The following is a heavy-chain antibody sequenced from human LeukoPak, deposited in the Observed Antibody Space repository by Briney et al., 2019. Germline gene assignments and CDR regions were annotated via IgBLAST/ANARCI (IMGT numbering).Heavy chain of an antibody. CDR3: ASLSGYDSGDHNWFDP. CDR1: GYTFTSYA. CDR2: ISTYNGNT. Sequence: ASVKVSCKASGYTFTSYAMHWVRQAPGQRLEWMGWISTYNGNTNSAQKLQGRVTMTTDTSTSTAYMELRSLRSDDTAVYYCASLSGYDSGDHNWFDPWGQGTLVTVSS. D-gene: IGHD5-12*01. J-gene: IGHJ5*02. V-gene: IGHV1-18*01.